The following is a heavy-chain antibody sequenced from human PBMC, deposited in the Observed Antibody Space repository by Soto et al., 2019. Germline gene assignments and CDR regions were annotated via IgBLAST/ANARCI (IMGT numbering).Heavy chain of an antibody. J-gene: IGHJ3*02. CDR3: AKDLRAHHDAFDI. CDR2: ISGSGGST. CDR1: GFTFSSYA. D-gene: IGHD3-10*01. Sequence: GGSLRLSCAASGFTFSSYAMSWVRQAPGKGLEWVSAISGSGGSTYYADSVKGRFTISRDNSKNTLYLQMNSLRAEDSAVYYCAKDLRAHHDAFDIWGQGTMVTVSS. V-gene: IGHV3-23*01.